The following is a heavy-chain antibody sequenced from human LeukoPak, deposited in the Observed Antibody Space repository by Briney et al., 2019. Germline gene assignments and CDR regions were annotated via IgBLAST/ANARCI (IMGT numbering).Heavy chain of an antibody. CDR2: ISGSGGST. V-gene: IGHV3-23*01. CDR1: GFTFSTYD. CDR3: ASGGHHYDSSGFHWFDP. D-gene: IGHD3-22*01. J-gene: IGHJ5*02. Sequence: GGPLRLPCAVSGFTFSTYDMSWVRQAPGKGLEWVSAISGSGGSTYYADSVKGRFTISRDNPKITLYLQLKSLRAEDKAVYYWASGGHHYDSSGFHWFDPWGQGAPVTVSS.